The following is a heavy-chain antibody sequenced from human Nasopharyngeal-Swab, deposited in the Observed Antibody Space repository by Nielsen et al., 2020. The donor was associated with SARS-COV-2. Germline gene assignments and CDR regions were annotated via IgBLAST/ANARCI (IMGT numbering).Heavy chain of an antibody. CDR2: ISYDGSNN. D-gene: IGHD3-16*01. J-gene: IGHJ6*02. V-gene: IGHV3-30-3*01. CDR1: CFTFSSYA. Sequence: SLKISCAASCFTFSSYAMHLVRQAPGKGLEWVAVISYDGSNNYSADHVKGRSTTSSDNSKNTLYLQMNSLRAEDTAVYYSARLRGSGPLDGMYVWGQGTTVTVSS. CDR3: ARLRGSGPLDGMYV.